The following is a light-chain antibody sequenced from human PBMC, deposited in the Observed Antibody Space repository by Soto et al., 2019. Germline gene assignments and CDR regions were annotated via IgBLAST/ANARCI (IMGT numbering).Light chain of an antibody. Sequence: ESALTQSPGTLSLSPGEKATLSCRASQSVSSSYLAWYQQKPGQAPRLLIHGASSRATGIPDRFSGSGSGTDFTLTVSRLEPEDFAVYYCQQFGSSSWTFGQGTKVDIK. J-gene: IGKJ1*01. CDR3: QQFGSSSWT. CDR2: GAS. V-gene: IGKV3-20*01. CDR1: QSVSSSY.